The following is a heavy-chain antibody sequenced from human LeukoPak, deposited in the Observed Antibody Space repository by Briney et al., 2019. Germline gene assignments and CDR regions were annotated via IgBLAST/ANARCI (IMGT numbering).Heavy chain of an antibody. V-gene: IGHV4-59*01. CDR1: GGSISSYY. CDR2: IYYSGST. Sequence: SETLSLTCTVSGGSISSYYWSWIRQPPGKGLEWIGYIYYSGSTNYNPSLKSRVTISVDTSKNQFSLKLSSVTAADTAVYYCARAYSNYIRGYYYYYMDVWGKGTTVTVSS. CDR3: ARAYSNYIRGYYYYYMDV. D-gene: IGHD4-11*01. J-gene: IGHJ6*03.